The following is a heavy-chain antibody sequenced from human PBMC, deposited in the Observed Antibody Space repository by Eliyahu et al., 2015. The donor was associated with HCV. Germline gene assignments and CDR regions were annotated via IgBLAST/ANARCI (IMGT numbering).Heavy chain of an antibody. D-gene: IGHD6-13*01. CDR1: GFTXDDYA. V-gene: IGHV3-9*01. CDR3: AKDIGAEQLVGGDY. Sequence: EVQLVESGGGLVQPGRSLRLSCAASGFTXDDYAMPWVRQAPGKGLEWVSGISWNSGSVGYADSVKGRFTISRDNAKNSLYLQMNSLRAEDTAFYYCAKDIGAEQLVGGDYWGQGTLVTVSS. CDR2: ISWNSGSV. J-gene: IGHJ4*02.